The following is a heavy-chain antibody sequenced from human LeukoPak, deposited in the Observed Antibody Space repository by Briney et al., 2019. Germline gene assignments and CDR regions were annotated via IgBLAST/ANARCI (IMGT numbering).Heavy chain of an antibody. Sequence: PGGSLRLSCAASGFTFSGYAMGWVHQAPGKGLEWVSDISGSGGSTYHADSVKGRFTVSRDTSKNTLYLQMNSLRAEDTALYYCVKRYGSGYYNVDYWGQGTLVTVSS. D-gene: IGHD3-22*01. CDR3: VKRYGSGYYNVDY. J-gene: IGHJ4*02. CDR1: GFTFSGYA. CDR2: ISGSGGST. V-gene: IGHV3-23*01.